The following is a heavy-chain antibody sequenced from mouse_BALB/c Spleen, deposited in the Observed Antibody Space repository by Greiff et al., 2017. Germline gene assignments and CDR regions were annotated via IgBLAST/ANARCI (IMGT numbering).Heavy chain of an antibody. V-gene: IGHV1-7*01. D-gene: IGHD1-1*01. J-gene: IGHJ3*01. Sequence: QVQLKESGAELAKPGASVKMSCKASGYTFTSYWMHWVKQRPGQGLEWIGYINPSTGYTEYNQKFKDKATLTADKSSSTAYMQLSSLTSEDSAVYYCGVTVVAPGFAYWGQGTLVTVSA. CDR2: INPSTGYT. CDR1: GYTFTSYW. CDR3: GVTVVAPGFAY.